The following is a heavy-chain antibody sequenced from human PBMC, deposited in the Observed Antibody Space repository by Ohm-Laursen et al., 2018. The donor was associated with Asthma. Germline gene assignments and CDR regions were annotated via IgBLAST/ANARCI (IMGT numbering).Heavy chain of an antibody. CDR1: GFTFGDYA. Sequence: SLRLSCAASGFTFGDYAMSWFRQAPGKGLEWVGFIRSKAYGGTTEYAASVKGRFTISRDDSKSIAYLQMNSLKTEDTAVYYCTRVLAPKGVVVPAAIYDLGMYYYYGMDVWGQGTTVTVSS. J-gene: IGHJ6*02. CDR2: IRSKAYGGTT. D-gene: IGHD2-2*01. CDR3: TRVLAPKGVVVPAAIYDLGMYYYYGMDV. V-gene: IGHV3-49*03.